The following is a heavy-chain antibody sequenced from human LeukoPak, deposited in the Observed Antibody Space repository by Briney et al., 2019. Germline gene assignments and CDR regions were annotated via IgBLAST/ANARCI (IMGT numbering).Heavy chain of an antibody. D-gene: IGHD3-22*01. Sequence: SETLSLTCTVSGGSISRYYWSWIRQPPGTGLEWIGYIYYSGSTNYNPSLKCRVTISVDTSKNQFSLKLSSVTAADTAVYYCARDRDYYDSSGSSGYFDLWGRGTLVTVSS. J-gene: IGHJ2*01. CDR3: ARDRDYYDSSGSSGYFDL. CDR2: IYYSGST. V-gene: IGHV4-59*01. CDR1: GGSISRYY.